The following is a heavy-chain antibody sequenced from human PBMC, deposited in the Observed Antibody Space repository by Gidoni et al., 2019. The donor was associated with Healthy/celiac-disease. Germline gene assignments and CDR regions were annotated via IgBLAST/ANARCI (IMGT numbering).Heavy chain of an antibody. D-gene: IGHD2-2*01. CDR1: GFTFRSSA. CDR3: ARVEGGVVVPAARRHYYYYGMDV. Sequence: QVQLVESGGGVVQPGRSLRLSCAASGFTFRSSAMHWVRQAPGKGLEWVAVISYDGSNKYYADSVKGRFTISRDNSKNTLYRQMNSLRAEDTAVYYCARVEGGVVVPAARRHYYYYGMDVWGQGTTVTVSS. J-gene: IGHJ6*02. CDR2: ISYDGSNK. V-gene: IGHV3-30-3*01.